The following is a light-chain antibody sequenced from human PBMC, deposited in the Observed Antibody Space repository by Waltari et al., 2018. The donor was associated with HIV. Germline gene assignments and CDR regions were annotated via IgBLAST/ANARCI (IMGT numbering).Light chain of an antibody. CDR2: SND. CDR3: ASWDDKLKGYV. CDR1: RSNIGNNL. J-gene: IGLJ1*01. V-gene: IGLV1-44*01. Sequence: QSVVTQPPSASGAPGQTITISCSGSRSNIGNNLVNWYQHLPGAAPKLLIYSNDQRPSGVPDRISGSKSGTSASLAISVLQPEDEADYYCASWDDKLKGYVFGSGTKVTVL.